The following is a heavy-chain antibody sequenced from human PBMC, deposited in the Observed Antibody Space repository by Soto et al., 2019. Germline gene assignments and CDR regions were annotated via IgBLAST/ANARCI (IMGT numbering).Heavy chain of an antibody. V-gene: IGHV4-34*01. CDR1: GGSFSGYY. CDR3: ARGRGGRRRISPYYYYYMDV. J-gene: IGHJ6*03. D-gene: IGHD2-15*01. Sequence: SETLSLTCAVYGGSFSGYYWSWIRQPPGKGLEWIGEINHSGSTNYNPSLKSRVTISVDTSKNQFSLKLSSVTAADTAVYYCARGRGGRRRISPYYYYYMDVWGKGTTVTVSS. CDR2: INHSGST.